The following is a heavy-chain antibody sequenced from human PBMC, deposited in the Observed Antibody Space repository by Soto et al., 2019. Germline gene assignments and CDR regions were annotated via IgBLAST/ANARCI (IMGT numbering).Heavy chain of an antibody. D-gene: IGHD5-12*01. Sequence: SETLSLTWAVSGGSISSGGYSWTWIRQPPGKGLEWIGYIYHSGSTYYNPSLKSRVTISVDRSNNQFSLQLSSVTAADTAVYYCARGSYSGCDFAFDIWGEGTMVSV. CDR3: ARGSYSGCDFAFDI. CDR1: GGSISSGGYS. J-gene: IGHJ3*02. CDR2: IYHSGST. V-gene: IGHV4-30-2*01.